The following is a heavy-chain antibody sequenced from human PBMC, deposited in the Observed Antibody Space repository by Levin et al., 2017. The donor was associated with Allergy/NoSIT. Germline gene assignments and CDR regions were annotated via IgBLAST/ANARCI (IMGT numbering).Heavy chain of an antibody. V-gene: IGHV3-11*01. J-gene: IGHJ3*02. CDR2: ISSSGSTI. CDR1: GFTFSDYY. CDR3: AREGYDSAFDI. Sequence: GESLKISCAASGFTFSDYYMSWIRQAPGKGLEWVSYISSSGSTIYYADSVKGRFTISRDNAKNSLYLQMNSLRAEDTAVYYCAREGYDSAFDIWGQGTMVTVSS. D-gene: IGHD3-16*01.